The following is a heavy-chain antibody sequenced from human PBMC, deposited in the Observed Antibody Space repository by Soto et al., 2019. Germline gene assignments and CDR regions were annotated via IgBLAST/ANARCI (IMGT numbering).Heavy chain of an antibody. D-gene: IGHD3-22*01. CDR3: ARGRYYDSSGYQFDP. J-gene: IGHJ5*02. Sequence: SETLSLTCAVYGGSFSGYYWSWIRQPPGKGLEWIGEINHSGSTNYNPSLKSRVTISVDTSKNQFSLKLSSVTAADTAVYYCARGRYYDSSGYQFDPWGQGTLVTVS. CDR2: INHSGST. V-gene: IGHV4-34*01. CDR1: GGSFSGYY.